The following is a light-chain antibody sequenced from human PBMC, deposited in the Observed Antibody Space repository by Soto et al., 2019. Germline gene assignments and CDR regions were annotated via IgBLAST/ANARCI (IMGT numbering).Light chain of an antibody. J-gene: IGLJ3*02. CDR1: SSDVGGYNY. CDR2: DVS. V-gene: IGLV2-14*01. CDR3: SSYTSSSTRV. Sequence: QSALTQPASVSGSPGQSITISCTGTSSDVGGYNYVSWYQQHPGKAPKLMIYDVSTRPSGVSDRFSGSKSGNAASLTISGFQAEDEADYSCSSYTSSSTRVFGGGTKLTVL.